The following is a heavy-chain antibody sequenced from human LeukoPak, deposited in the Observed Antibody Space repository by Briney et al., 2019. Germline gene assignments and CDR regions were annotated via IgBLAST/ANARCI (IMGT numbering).Heavy chain of an antibody. Sequence: GEPLKISCQGSGYSFTSYWIVWVRQMPGKGLECMGIIYPGDSDTKYSPSFQGQVTISADKSISTAYLQWSSLKASDTAMYYCARHLPSTHYGDPGFDYWGQGTLVTVSS. CDR2: IYPGDSDT. CDR1: GYSFTSYW. V-gene: IGHV5-51*01. CDR3: ARHLPSTHYGDPGFDY. J-gene: IGHJ4*02. D-gene: IGHD4-17*01.